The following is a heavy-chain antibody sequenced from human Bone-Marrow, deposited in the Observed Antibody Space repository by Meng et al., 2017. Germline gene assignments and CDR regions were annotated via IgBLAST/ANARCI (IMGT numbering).Heavy chain of an antibody. V-gene: IGHV4-34*01. CDR1: GASLNGYY. CDR3: ARGQLILRN. Sequence: QVQLQHWGAGLFKPSETLSLTCDVSGASLNGYYWTWIRPPPGKGLEWIGEINHSGSPDYNTSLKSRVTISVETSKNQFSLKLSSVTAADTAVYYCARGQLILRNWGQGTLVTVSS. CDR2: INHSGSP. D-gene: IGHD2/OR15-2a*01. J-gene: IGHJ4*02.